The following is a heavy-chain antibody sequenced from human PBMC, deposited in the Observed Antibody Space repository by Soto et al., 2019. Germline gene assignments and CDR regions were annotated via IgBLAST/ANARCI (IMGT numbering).Heavy chain of an antibody. D-gene: IGHD1-7*01. CDR2: IIPILGIA. CDR1: GGTFSSYT. Sequence: QVQLVQSGAEEKKPGSSVKVSCKASGGTFSSYTISWVRQAPGQGLEWMGRIIPILGIANYAQKFQGRVTITADKSTSTAYMELSSLRSEDTAVYYCARDGRGYLDNWNYAHYDYWGQGTLVTVSS. CDR3: ARDGRGYLDNWNYAHYDY. J-gene: IGHJ4*02. V-gene: IGHV1-69*08.